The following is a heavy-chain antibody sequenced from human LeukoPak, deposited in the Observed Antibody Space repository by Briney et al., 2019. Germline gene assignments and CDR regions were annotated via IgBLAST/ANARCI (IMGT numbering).Heavy chain of an antibody. V-gene: IGHV4-4*07. Sequence: PSETLPLTCTVSGGSISSYYWSWIRQPAGKGLEWIGRIYTSGSTNYNPSLKSRVTISVDTSKNQFSLKLSSVTAADTAVYYCARRKNTAIAMVRGVRGGLNWFDPWGQGTLVTVSS. CDR2: IYTSGST. CDR1: GGSISSYY. D-gene: IGHD3-10*01. CDR3: ARRKNTAIAMVRGVRGGLNWFDP. J-gene: IGHJ5*02.